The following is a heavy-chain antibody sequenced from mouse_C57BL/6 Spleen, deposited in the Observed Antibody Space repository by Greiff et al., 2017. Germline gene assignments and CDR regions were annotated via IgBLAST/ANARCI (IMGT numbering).Heavy chain of an antibody. V-gene: IGHV1-52*01. CDR3: ARSETTGAMDY. D-gene: IGHD1-1*01. CDR1: GYTFTSYW. CDR2: IDPSDSDT. Sequence: VKLQQPGAELVRPGSSVKLSCKASGYTFTSYWMHWVKQRPIQGLEWIGNIDPSDSDTHSNPKFKDKATLPVDKYSSTAYMQLSSLTSEDSAVYYGARSETTGAMDYWGQGTSVTVSS. J-gene: IGHJ4*01.